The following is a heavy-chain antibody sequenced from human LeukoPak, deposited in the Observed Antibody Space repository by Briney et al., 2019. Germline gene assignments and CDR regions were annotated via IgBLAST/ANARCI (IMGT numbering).Heavy chain of an antibody. Sequence: GGSLRLSCAASGFTFSSYDIHWVRQATGKGLEWVSGIGTAGEIYYPGSVKGRFTISRENAKNSLYLQMNSLKTEDTAVYYCSMAGTVGPDWFDPWGQGTLVTVSS. V-gene: IGHV3-13*01. CDR1: GFTFSSYD. CDR3: SMAGTVGPDWFDP. J-gene: IGHJ5*02. D-gene: IGHD6-19*01. CDR2: IGTAGEI.